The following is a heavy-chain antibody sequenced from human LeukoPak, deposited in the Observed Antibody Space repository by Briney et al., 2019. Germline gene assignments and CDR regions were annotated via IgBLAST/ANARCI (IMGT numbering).Heavy chain of an antibody. CDR1: GFTFSRDW. D-gene: IGHD2-15*01. CDR2: INSDGRST. J-gene: IGHJ4*02. CDR3: AVNGVAAYYFDY. V-gene: IGHV3-74*01. Sequence: GGSLRLSCAASGFTFSRDWMHWVRQVPGKGLVWVSRINSDGRSTNYADSVKGRFTISRDNAKNTLYLQMNSLRAEDTAVYYCAVNGVAAYYFDYWGQGTLVTVSS.